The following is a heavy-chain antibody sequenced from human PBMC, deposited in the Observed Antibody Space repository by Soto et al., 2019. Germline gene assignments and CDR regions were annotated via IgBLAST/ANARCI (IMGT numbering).Heavy chain of an antibody. D-gene: IGHD6-6*01. CDR2: ISSSSSYI. V-gene: IGHV3-21*01. CDR1: GFTCRSYS. CDR3: ARGGSPHYYYYYGMDV. J-gene: IGHJ6*02. Sequence: PGGSLILSCAASGFTCRSYSMNWVRQAPGKGLEWVSSISSSSSYIYYADSVKGRFTISRDNAKNSLYLQMNSLRAEDTAVYYCARGGSPHYYYYYGMDVWGQGTTVTVSS.